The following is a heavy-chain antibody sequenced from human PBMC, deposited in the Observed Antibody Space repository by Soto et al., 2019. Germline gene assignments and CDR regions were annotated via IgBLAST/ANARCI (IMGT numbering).Heavy chain of an antibody. D-gene: IGHD3-10*01. V-gene: IGHV4-34*01. Sequence: QVQLQQWGAGLLKPSETLSLTCAIYGGSFSSYYWSWIRQPPGKGLEWRGEINHSGSTNYNPSLKSRVTRSVDTSKNQFSLRLSSVTAADTAVYYCARRGFFDYWGQGTLVTVSS. J-gene: IGHJ4*02. CDR3: ARRGFFDY. CDR1: GGSFSSYY. CDR2: INHSGST.